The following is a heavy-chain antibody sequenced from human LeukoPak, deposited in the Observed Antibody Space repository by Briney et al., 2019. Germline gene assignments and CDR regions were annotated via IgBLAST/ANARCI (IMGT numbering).Heavy chain of an antibody. CDR1: GGRLTRSLSY. CDR2: IYYTGST. CDR3: ARLNSGYEDYYFDD. Sequence: PSETLSLTCTVSGGRLTRSLSYWGWIRRPPGKGLEWIGNIYYTGSTDYSPSFESRAAMSVDTSKNQFSLRLRSVTAADTAVYYCARLNSGYEDYYFDDWGQGTLVTVSS. V-gene: IGHV4-39*01. D-gene: IGHD5-12*01. J-gene: IGHJ4*02.